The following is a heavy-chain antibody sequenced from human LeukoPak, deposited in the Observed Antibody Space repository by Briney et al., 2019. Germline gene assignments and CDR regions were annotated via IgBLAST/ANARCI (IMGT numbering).Heavy chain of an antibody. CDR1: GFTFSSYG. J-gene: IGHJ3*01. Sequence: PGGSLRLSCAASGFTFSSYGMPWVRQAPGKGLEWVAFIRYDGSNKYYADSVKGRFTISRDNSKNTVHLQMNSLRAEDTAVYYCAKDRVVSREPAAFDVWGQGIMVTVSS. D-gene: IGHD2-15*01. CDR2: IRYDGSNK. V-gene: IGHV3-30*02. CDR3: AKDRVVSREPAAFDV.